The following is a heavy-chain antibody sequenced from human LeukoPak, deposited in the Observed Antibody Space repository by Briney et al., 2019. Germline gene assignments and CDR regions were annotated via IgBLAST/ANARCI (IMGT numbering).Heavy chain of an antibody. Sequence: PGGSLRLSCAASGFTFSNFAMTWVRQAPGKGLEWVSTMSSTDGTTFYADSVKSRFTISRDNSKNILYLQMNNLRAEDTAVYHCAKRGVRGSYYFDHWGQGTLVTVSS. CDR1: GFTFSNFA. CDR2: MSSTDGTT. J-gene: IGHJ4*02. D-gene: IGHD3-10*01. V-gene: IGHV3-23*01. CDR3: AKRGVRGSYYFDH.